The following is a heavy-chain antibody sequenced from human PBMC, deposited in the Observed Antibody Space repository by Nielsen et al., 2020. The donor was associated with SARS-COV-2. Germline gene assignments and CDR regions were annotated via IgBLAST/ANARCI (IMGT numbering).Heavy chain of an antibody. V-gene: IGHV3-30-3*01. CDR3: AREYQLLLAYFDY. Sequence: GQSLKISCAASGFTFSSYAMHWVRQAPGKGLEWVAVISYDGSNKYYADSVKGRFTISRDTSKNTLYLQMNSLRAEDTAVYYCAREYQLLLAYFDYWGQGTLVTVSS. D-gene: IGHD2-2*01. J-gene: IGHJ4*02. CDR1: GFTFSSYA. CDR2: ISYDGSNK.